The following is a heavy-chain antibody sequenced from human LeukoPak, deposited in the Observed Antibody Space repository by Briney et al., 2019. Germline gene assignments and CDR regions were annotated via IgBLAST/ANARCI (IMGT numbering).Heavy chain of an antibody. Sequence: SETLSLTCTVSGGSISSYYWSWIRQPPGKGLEWIGYIYYSGSTNYKPSLKSRVTISVDTSKNQFSLKLSSVTAADTAVYYCARGGYYGSENDFRFDPWGQGTLVTVSS. V-gene: IGHV4-59*01. D-gene: IGHD3-10*01. CDR2: IYYSGST. J-gene: IGHJ5*02. CDR1: GGSISSYY. CDR3: ARGGYYGSENDFRFDP.